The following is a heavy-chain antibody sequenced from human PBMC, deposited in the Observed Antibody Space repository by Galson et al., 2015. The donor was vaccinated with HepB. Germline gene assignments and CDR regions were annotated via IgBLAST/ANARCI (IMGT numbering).Heavy chain of an antibody. CDR2: INPNSGDT. CDR1: GYTFTDYY. Sequence: SVKVSCKASGYTFTDYYMHWVRQAPGQGLEWMGWINPNSGDTNYAQKFQGRVTMTRDTSISTAYMDLNRPRSDDTAVYYCARDGTFDYWGQGTLVTVSS. J-gene: IGHJ4*02. CDR3: ARDGTFDY. V-gene: IGHV1-2*02.